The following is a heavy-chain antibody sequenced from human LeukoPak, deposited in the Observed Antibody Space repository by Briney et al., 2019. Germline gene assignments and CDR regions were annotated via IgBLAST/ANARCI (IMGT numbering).Heavy chain of an antibody. Sequence: GGSLRLSCAASGFTFSSYWMHWVRQAPGKGLVWVSRIKSDGSTNYADSVKGRFTISRDNAKNTVSLQMNSLRAEDTGVYFCARAPSEIGGYYPEYFRHWGQGTLVTVSS. CDR2: IKSDGST. D-gene: IGHD3-22*01. V-gene: IGHV3-74*01. J-gene: IGHJ1*01. CDR1: GFTFSSYW. CDR3: ARAPSEIGGYYPEYFRH.